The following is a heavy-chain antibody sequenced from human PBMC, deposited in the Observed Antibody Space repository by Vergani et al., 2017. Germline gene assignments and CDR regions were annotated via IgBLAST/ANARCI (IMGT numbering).Heavy chain of an antibody. CDR1: GGSISSGGYY. D-gene: IGHD3-22*01. Sequence: VQLQESGPGLVKPSQTLSLTCTVSGGSISSGGYYWSWIRQHPGKGLEWVSGISWNSGSIGYADSVKGRFTISRDNAKNSLYLQMNSLRAGDTALYYCATGRPITMIEYWGQGTLVTVSS. CDR2: ISWNSGSI. CDR3: ATGRPITMIEY. J-gene: IGHJ4*02. V-gene: IGHV3-9*01.